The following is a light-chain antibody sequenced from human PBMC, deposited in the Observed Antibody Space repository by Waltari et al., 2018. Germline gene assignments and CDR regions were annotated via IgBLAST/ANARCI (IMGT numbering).Light chain of an antibody. Sequence: QSVLTQPPSASGTPGQRVTIPCSGSSSNIGSNYVYWYQQLPGTAPKLLIYRNNQGPSGVPDRFSGSKSGTSAALGISGLRSEAEADYYCAAWEDSLSGPVFGGGTKLTVL. CDR3: AAWEDSLSGPV. CDR2: RNN. J-gene: IGLJ3*02. CDR1: SSNIGSNY. V-gene: IGLV1-47*01.